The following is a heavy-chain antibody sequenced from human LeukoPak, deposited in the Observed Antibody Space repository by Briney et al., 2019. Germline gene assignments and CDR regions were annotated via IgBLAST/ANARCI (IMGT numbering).Heavy chain of an antibody. Sequence: PGGSLRLSCAASGFSFSDYYMIWIRQAPGKGLEWVSYISSGSNHIKYADSVEGRFTISRDNAKKSLYLQMNSLRAEDTAVYYCARERRAGYWGQGTLVTVSS. CDR3: ARERRAGY. CDR1: GFSFSDYY. V-gene: IGHV3-11*06. CDR2: ISSGSNHI. J-gene: IGHJ4*02.